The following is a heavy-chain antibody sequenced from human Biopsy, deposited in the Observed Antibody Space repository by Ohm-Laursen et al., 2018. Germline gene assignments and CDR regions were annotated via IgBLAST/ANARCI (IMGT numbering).Heavy chain of an antibody. Sequence: LRLSCAASGFTFSSHAMGWVRQAPGKGLEWVSVISGSGGSTHYADSVKGRFTISRDNSKNTLFLQMKSLRAEDTAIYYCGRRPFFDYWSAYYVDHWGQGALVTVSS. J-gene: IGHJ5*02. CDR2: ISGSGGST. CDR1: GFTFSSHA. D-gene: IGHD3-3*01. CDR3: GRRPFFDYWSAYYVDH. V-gene: IGHV3-23*01.